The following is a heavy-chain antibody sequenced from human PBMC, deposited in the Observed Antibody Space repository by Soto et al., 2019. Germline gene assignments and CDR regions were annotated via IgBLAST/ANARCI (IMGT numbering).Heavy chain of an antibody. D-gene: IGHD3-3*01. V-gene: IGHV4-4*07. CDR3: GRGGQDFWRWPFGH. CDR1: GGSISTYY. CDR2: IDTSGST. Sequence: SETLSLTCTVSGGSISTYYCNWIRQPAGKGLEWIGRIDTSGSTNYNPSLKSRVTMSVDTSENQFSLKLSSVTAADTAVYYCGRGGQDFWRWPFGHWGQGSLVTVSS. J-gene: IGHJ4*02.